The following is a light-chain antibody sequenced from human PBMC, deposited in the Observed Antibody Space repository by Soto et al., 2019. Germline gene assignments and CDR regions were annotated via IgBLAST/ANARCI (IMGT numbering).Light chain of an antibody. CDR3: QQYNSYPWT. CDR1: QSISSS. J-gene: IGKJ1*01. Sequence: DIQMTQSPSTLSASVGDKATITCRASQSISSSYLAWHQQKPGQAPRLLIYKASTRATGIPANFSGSGSGTEFTLSISRLQPEDFATYYCQQYNSYPWTFGQGTKVDIK. V-gene: IGKV1-5*03. CDR2: KAS.